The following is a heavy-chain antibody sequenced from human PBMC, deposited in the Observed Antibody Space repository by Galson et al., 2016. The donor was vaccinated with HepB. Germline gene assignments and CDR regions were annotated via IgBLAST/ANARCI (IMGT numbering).Heavy chain of an antibody. CDR1: GFTFSNHA. D-gene: IGHD7-27*01. J-gene: IGHJ4*02. CDR2: ISSSGGST. V-gene: IGHV3-23*01. Sequence: SLRLSCAASGFTFSNHAMDWVRQAPGKGLEWVSGISSSGGSTSYANSLKGRFTISRDNPKNTLYLQMNSLRAEDTAVYYCAKRGLGFSYYLDSWGQGTLVTVSS. CDR3: AKRGLGFSYYLDS.